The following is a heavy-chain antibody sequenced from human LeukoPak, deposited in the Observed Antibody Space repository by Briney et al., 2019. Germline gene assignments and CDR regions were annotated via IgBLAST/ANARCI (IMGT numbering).Heavy chain of an antibody. J-gene: IGHJ4*02. D-gene: IGHD3-10*01. CDR1: GGPISSSSYY. V-gene: IGHV4-39*07. CDR3: ARGRGVRGGNFDY. Sequence: PSETLSLTCTVSGGPISSSSYYWGWIRQPPGKGLEWIGSIYYSGSTYYNPSLKSRVTISVDTSKNQFSLKLSSVTAADTAVYYCARGRGVRGGNFDYWGQGTLVTVSS. CDR2: IYYSGST.